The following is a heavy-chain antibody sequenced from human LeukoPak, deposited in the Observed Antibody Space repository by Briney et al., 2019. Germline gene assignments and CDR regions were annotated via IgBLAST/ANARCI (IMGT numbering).Heavy chain of an antibody. J-gene: IGHJ4*02. Sequence: GGSLRLSCAASGFTFSSYAMHWVRQAPCKGLEWVAVISYDGSNKYYADSVKGRFTISRDNSKNTLYLQMNSLRAEDTAVYYCARINSEHYYDSSGYLTHWGQGTLVTVSS. CDR2: ISYDGSNK. CDR3: ARINSEHYYDSSGYLTH. V-gene: IGHV3-30-3*01. D-gene: IGHD3-22*01. CDR1: GFTFSSYA.